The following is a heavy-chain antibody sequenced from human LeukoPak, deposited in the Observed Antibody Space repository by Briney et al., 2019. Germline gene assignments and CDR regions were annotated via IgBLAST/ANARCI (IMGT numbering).Heavy chain of an antibody. Sequence: SGTLSLTCGVSGGSISSTNWWTWVRQPPGEGLEWIGEVHLSGRTNYNPSLESRVTISVDTSKNQFSLKLSSVTAADTAVYYCARSGYCSGGSCYLDYWGQGTLVTVSS. CDR1: GGSISSTNW. CDR3: ARSGYCSGGSCYLDY. D-gene: IGHD2-15*01. CDR2: VHLSGRT. J-gene: IGHJ4*02. V-gene: IGHV4-4*02.